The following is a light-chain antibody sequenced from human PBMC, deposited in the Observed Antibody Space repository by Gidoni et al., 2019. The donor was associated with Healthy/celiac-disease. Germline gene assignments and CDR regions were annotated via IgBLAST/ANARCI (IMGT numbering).Light chain of an antibody. Sequence: FMLTQPHSVSESPGKTVTISCTRSSGSIASNYVQWYQQRPGSSPTTVIYEDNQRPPGVPDRFSGSIDSSSNSASLTISGLKTEDEADYYCQSYDSSNLWVFGGGTKLTVL. J-gene: IGLJ3*02. CDR2: EDN. V-gene: IGLV6-57*01. CDR1: SGSIASNY. CDR3: QSYDSSNLWV.